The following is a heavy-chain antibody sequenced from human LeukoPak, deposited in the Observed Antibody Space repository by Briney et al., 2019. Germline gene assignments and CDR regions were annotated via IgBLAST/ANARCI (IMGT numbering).Heavy chain of an antibody. Sequence: SETLSLTCTVSGGSISNAAYYWSWVRQPPGKGLEWIGSIYYSGSTYYNPSLKSRVTISVDTSKNQFSLKLSSVTAADTAVYYCARGGITIFGVVNLFDYWGQGTLVTVSS. CDR2: IYYSGST. CDR3: ARGGITIFGVVNLFDY. CDR1: GGSISNAAYY. J-gene: IGHJ4*02. D-gene: IGHD3-3*01. V-gene: IGHV4-39*07.